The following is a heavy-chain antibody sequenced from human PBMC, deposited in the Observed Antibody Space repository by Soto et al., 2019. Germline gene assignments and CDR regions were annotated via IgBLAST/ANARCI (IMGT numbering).Heavy chain of an antibody. CDR3: ARRSGSGVDY. V-gene: IGHV5-51*01. CDR2: IYPGDSDT. CDR1: GYNFSLYW. D-gene: IGHD6-25*01. Sequence: PGESLKISCKGSGYNFSLYWIGWVRQLPGKGLEWMGLIYPGDSDTRYSPSFEGQVTISADKSISTAYLQWSSLRASDTAMYYCARRSGSGVDYWGQGTLVTVSS. J-gene: IGHJ4*02.